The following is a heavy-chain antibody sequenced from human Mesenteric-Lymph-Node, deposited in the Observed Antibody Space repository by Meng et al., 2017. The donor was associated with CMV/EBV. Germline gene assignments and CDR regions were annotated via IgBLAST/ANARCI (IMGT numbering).Heavy chain of an antibody. CDR3: ARSIAVGTDY. Sequence: WKASGKTKTSLENNWVRQDGGKGLEWMGRMRTNSGNTGHAQKKQGRVTMTRDTSIKTAYMELSSLTSDDTAVYYCARSIAVGTDYWGQGTLVTVSS. CDR1: GKTKTSLE. J-gene: IGHJ4*02. D-gene: IGHD3-3*02. V-gene: IGHV1-8*02. CDR2: MRTNSGNT.